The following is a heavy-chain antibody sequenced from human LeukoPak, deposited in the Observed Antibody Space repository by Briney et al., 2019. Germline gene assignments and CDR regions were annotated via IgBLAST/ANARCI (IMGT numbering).Heavy chain of an antibody. J-gene: IGHJ4*02. CDR2: IYTSGST. V-gene: IGHV4-4*07. D-gene: IGHD6-13*01. CDR1: GGSISSYY. CDR3: ARGGGVGKGIYYFDY. Sequence: SETLSLTCTVSGGSISSYYWSWIRQPAGKGREWIGRIYTSGSTNYNPSLKSRVTMSVDTFKNQFSLKLSSVTAADTAVYYCARGGGVGKGIYYFDYWGQGTLVTVSS.